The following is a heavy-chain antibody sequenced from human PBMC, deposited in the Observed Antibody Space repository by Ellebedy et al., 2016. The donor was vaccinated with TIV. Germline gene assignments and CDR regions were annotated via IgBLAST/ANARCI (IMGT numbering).Heavy chain of an antibody. Sequence: GESLEISCEASGFIFRHYYMIWVRQTPGQGLEWVARISDDGTTTTYAASVEGRFSISRDNARNTLLLQMNSLGADDTALYYCVRTSTNWDFDYWGQGSLVTVSS. D-gene: IGHD6-13*01. CDR3: VRTSTNWDFDY. CDR1: GFIFRHYY. V-gene: IGHV3-74*03. J-gene: IGHJ4*02. CDR2: ISDDGTTT.